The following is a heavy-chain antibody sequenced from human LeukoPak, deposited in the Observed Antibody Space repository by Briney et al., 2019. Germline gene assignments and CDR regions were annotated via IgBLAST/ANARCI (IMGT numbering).Heavy chain of an antibody. J-gene: IGHJ4*02. D-gene: IGHD2-21*02. CDR3: AIEPFCGGDCYLYGYY. Sequence: WASVKVSCKASGGTFSSYAISWVRQAPGQGLEWMGRIIPIFGTANYAQKFQGRVTITTDESTSTAYMELSSLRSEDTAVYYCAIEPFCGGDCYLYGYYWGQGTLVTVSS. CDR2: IIPIFGTA. V-gene: IGHV1-69*05. CDR1: GGTFSSYA.